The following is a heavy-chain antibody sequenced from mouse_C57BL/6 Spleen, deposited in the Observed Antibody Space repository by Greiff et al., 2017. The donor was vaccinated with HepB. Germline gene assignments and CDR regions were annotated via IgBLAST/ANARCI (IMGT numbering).Heavy chain of an antibody. CDR1: GYTFTSYW. V-gene: IGHV1-55*01. D-gene: IGHD1-1*01. CDR2: IYPGSGST. CDR3: ARTTITTVVAKRAWFAY. J-gene: IGHJ3*01. Sequence: VQLQQSGAELVKPGASVKMSCKASGYTFTSYWITWVKQRPGQGLEWIGDIYPGSGSTNYNEKFKSKATLTVDTSSSTAYMQLSSLTSEDSAVYYCARTTITTVVAKRAWFAYWGQGTLVTVSA.